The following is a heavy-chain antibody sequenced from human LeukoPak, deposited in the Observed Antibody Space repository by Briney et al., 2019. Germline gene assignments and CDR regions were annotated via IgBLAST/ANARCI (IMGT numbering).Heavy chain of an antibody. Sequence: SETLSLTCTVSGYSISSGYYWGWIRQPPGKGLEWIGSIYHSGSTNYNPSLKSRVTISVDKSKNQFSLNLNSVTAADTAVYYCARNGDYCLDYWGQGTLVTVSS. V-gene: IGHV4-38-2*02. CDR3: ARNGDYCLDY. D-gene: IGHD4-17*01. CDR1: GYSISSGYY. J-gene: IGHJ4*02. CDR2: IYHSGST.